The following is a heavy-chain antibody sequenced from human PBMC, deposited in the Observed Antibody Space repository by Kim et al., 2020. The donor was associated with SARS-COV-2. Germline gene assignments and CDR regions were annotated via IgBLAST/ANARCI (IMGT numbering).Heavy chain of an antibody. Sequence: DSVKGRFTISRDNAKNSLYLQMNSLRAEDTALYYCAKDAFLDYYYYYMDVWGKGTTVTVSS. V-gene: IGHV3-9*01. D-gene: IGHD2-21*01. J-gene: IGHJ6*03. CDR3: AKDAFLDYYYYYMDV.